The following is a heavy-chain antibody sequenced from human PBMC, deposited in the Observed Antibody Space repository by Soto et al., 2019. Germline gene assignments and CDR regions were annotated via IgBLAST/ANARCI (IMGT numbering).Heavy chain of an antibody. J-gene: IGHJ4*02. Sequence: LSLTCAVYVGSFSGYYWSWLRQPPGKGLEWIGEIHHSGNTNYNPSLKSRVTISVDTSKNQFSLKLTSVTAADTAVYFCARGSAMMVAVERDAPDKDYLDYWGQGSLVTVSS. CDR2: IHHSGNT. CDR1: VGSFSGYY. CDR3: ARGSAMMVAVERDAPDKDYLDY. D-gene: IGHD2-2*01. V-gene: IGHV4-34*01.